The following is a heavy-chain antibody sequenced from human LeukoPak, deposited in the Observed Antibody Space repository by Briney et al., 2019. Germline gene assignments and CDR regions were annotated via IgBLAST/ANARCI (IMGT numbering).Heavy chain of an antibody. J-gene: IGHJ5*02. Sequence: SQTLSLTCTVSGGSISSGSYYWSWIRQPAGKGLEWIGRIYTSGSTNYNPSLKSRVTISVDTSKNQFSLKLSSVTAADTAVYYCARGITMKGDWFDPWGQGTLVTVSP. CDR3: ARGITMKGDWFDP. D-gene: IGHD3-22*01. V-gene: IGHV4-61*02. CDR1: GGSISSGSYY. CDR2: IYTSGST.